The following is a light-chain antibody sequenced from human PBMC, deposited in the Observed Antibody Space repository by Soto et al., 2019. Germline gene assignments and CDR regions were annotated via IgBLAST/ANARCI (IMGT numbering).Light chain of an antibody. CDR1: QDINNY. CDR2: GAS. CDR3: QKYNTAPALI. V-gene: IGKV1-27*01. Sequence: DIQMTQSPSSRSASVGDRVTITCRASQDINNYLAWYQQKPGKVPELLIYGASTLQSGVPSRFSGSGSGTDFTLTISSLQPEDVATYYCQKYNTAPALIFGGGTKVELK. J-gene: IGKJ4*01.